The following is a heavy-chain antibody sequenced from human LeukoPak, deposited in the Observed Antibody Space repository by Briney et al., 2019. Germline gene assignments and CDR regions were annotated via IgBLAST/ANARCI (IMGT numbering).Heavy chain of an antibody. Sequence: GGSLRLSCAASGFTFNGFYMTWIRQAPGKGLEWVSYISSSGSIIYYTDSVKGRFTISRDNAKNSLSLQMNSLRAEDTAVYYCARFMIREVTADNWFDPWGQGTLVTVSS. D-gene: IGHD3-10*01. CDR2: ISSSGSII. CDR3: ARFMIREVTADNWFDP. J-gene: IGHJ5*02. V-gene: IGHV3-11*01. CDR1: GFTFNGFY.